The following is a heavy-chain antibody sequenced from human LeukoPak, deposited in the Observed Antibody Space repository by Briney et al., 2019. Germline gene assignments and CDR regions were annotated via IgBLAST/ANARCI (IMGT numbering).Heavy chain of an antibody. CDR1: GFTFSNYW. Sequence: HPGGSLRLSCAASGFTFSNYWMHWVRQAPGKGLVWVSRINSDGSSTTSADSVKGRFTISRDNATNTLYLQMNSLRAEDTAVYCCAKGGATVIDYWGQGTLVTVSS. D-gene: IGHD4-17*01. CDR3: AKGGATVIDY. CDR2: INSDGSST. V-gene: IGHV3-74*01. J-gene: IGHJ4*02.